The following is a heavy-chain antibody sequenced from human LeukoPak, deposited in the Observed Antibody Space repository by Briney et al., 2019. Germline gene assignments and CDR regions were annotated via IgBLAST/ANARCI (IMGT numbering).Heavy chain of an antibody. CDR1: GVSISSYY. CDR2: IYYSGTI. CDR3: ARAWATDYSDF. Sequence: PSETLSLTCSVSGVSISSYYWSWIRQPPGKGLEWIGYIYYSGTINYNPSLMSRVTISVDTSKNQFSLKLSSVTAADTAVYYCARAWATDYSDFWGQGALVTVSS. V-gene: IGHV4-59*01. J-gene: IGHJ4*02.